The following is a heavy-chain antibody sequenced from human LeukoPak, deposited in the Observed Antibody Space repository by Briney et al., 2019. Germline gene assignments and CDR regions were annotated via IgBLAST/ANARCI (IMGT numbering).Heavy chain of an antibody. J-gene: IGHJ5*02. D-gene: IGHD3-16*02. Sequence: PSETLSLTCAVSGASFSGYYWNWIRQPPGKGLEWIGEISHSGSTNYNPSLKSRVTISVDASNTQFSLKFSSVTAADTAVYYCARVYGGVWGSSRYRYNWFDPWGQGTLVTVSS. CDR1: GASFSGYY. CDR3: ARVYGGVWGSSRYRYNWFDP. V-gene: IGHV4-34*01. CDR2: ISHSGST.